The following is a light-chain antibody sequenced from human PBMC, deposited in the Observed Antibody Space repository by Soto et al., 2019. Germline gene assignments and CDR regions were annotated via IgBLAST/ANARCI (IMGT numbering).Light chain of an antibody. J-gene: IGKJ2*01. CDR1: QDISTW. CDR3: QQTNYFPYT. Sequence: DIHLTQSPSSVSASVGDRVTITCRASQDISTWLAWYQQRPGKAPRLLIYAASRLHSGVPSRFSGSGSGTDLTLTISSLQPEDFATYYCQQTNYFPYTFGQGTKLEIK. CDR2: AAS. V-gene: IGKV1-12*01.